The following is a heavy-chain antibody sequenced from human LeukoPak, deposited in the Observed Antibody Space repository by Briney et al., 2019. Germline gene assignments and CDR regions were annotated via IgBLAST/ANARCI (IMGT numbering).Heavy chain of an antibody. CDR3: ARGRVHRYYYDSSGYYGGAFDI. CDR1: GYTFTSYS. J-gene: IGHJ3*02. V-gene: IGHV7-4-1*02. CDR2: INTNTGNP. Sequence: ASVKVSCKASGYTFTSYSMNWVRQAPGQGLEWLGWINTNTGNPTYAQGFTGRFVFSLDTSVNTAYLQISSLKAEDTAVYYCARGRVHRYYYDSSGYYGGAFDIWGQGTMVTVSS. D-gene: IGHD3-22*01.